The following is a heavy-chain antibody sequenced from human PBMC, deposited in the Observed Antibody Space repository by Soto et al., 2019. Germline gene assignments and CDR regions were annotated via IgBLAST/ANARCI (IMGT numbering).Heavy chain of an antibody. Sequence: WRPLRLSCAASGFIFSNYWMNWVRQAPGKGLEWVSLIYSGGSTYYADSVKGRFTISRDNSKNTLYLQMSSLRAEDTAVYYCATRPLLPGAPWGQGTMVTVSS. CDR1: GFIFSNYW. D-gene: IGHD3-22*01. CDR2: IYSGGST. V-gene: IGHV3-53*01. CDR3: ATRPLLPGAP. J-gene: IGHJ3*01.